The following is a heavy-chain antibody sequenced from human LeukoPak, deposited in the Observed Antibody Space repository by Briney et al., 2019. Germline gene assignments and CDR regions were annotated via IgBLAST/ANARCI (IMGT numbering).Heavy chain of an antibody. CDR2: ISSNGGAT. J-gene: IGHJ5*01. V-gene: IGHV3-64*01. CDR3: ARGESSYCSGGCYFAS. D-gene: IGHD2-21*02. CDR1: GFTFSKYA. Sequence: PGGSLRLSCAASGFTFSKYALHWVRQAPGKGLEYVSAISSNGGATYYANSVKGRFTISRDNSKNTLFLQMGSLRVEDMAVYYCARGESSYCSGGCYFASWGQGTLVTISS.